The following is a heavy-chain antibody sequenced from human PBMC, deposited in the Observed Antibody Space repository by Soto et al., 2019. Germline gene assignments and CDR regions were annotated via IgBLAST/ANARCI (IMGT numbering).Heavy chain of an antibody. D-gene: IGHD2-15*01. CDR3: ARNLYSSGGSCPWGY. CDR1: GFTFSSYS. V-gene: IGHV3-48*01. J-gene: IGHJ4*02. Sequence: EVQLVESGGGLVQPGGSLRLSCAASGFTFSSYSMNWVRQTPGKGLEWVSYISSGGVTIYYADSVKGRFTVSRDNAKDSLYLQMNSLRAEDTAVYYCARNLYSSGGSCPWGYWGQGTLVTVSS. CDR2: ISSGGVTI.